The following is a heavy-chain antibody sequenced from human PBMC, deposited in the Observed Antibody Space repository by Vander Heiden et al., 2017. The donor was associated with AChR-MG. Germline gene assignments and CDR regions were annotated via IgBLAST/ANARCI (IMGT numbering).Heavy chain of an antibody. CDR1: GFTFRNYG. CDR3: ARDYSKGFDY. D-gene: IGHD4-4*01. V-gene: IGHV3-33*01. CDR2: IMYGGSKK. Sequence: QAQLTESGGGVVQPGSSLRLSCAASGFTFRNYGLHWVTDAPGKGLEWVAIIMYGGSKKYDVDSVEGRFTIPRDNSKDTLYLQMNSLRAEDTAVYYCARDYSKGFDYWGHGTLVTVSS. J-gene: IGHJ4*01.